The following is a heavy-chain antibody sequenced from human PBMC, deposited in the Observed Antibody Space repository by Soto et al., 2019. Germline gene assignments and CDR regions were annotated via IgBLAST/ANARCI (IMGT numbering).Heavy chain of an antibody. J-gene: IGHJ4*02. D-gene: IGHD6-13*01. CDR3: ARQRVAAAVYYFDY. CDR1: GGSISSSSYY. V-gene: IGHV4-39*01. CDR2: IYYSGST. Sequence: SETLSLTCTVSGGSISSSSYYWGWIRQPPGKGLEWIGSIYYSGSTYYNPSLKSRVTIPVDTSKNQFSLKLSSVTAADTAVYYCARQRVAAAVYYFDYWGQGTLVTVSS.